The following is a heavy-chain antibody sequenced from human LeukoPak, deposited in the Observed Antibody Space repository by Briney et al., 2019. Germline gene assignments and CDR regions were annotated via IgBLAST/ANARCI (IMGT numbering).Heavy chain of an antibody. D-gene: IGHD6-13*01. CDR3: ARDLGIAAAGTAGWFDP. V-gene: IGHV1-46*01. CDR1: GYTFTSYY. J-gene: IGHJ5*02. Sequence: GASVKVSCKASGYTFTSYYMYWVRQAPGQGLDWMGIINPSGGSTNYAQKFQGRVTMTRDTSTSTVYMELSSLRSEDTAVYYCARDLGIAAAGTAGWFDPWGQGTLVTVPS. CDR2: INPSGGST.